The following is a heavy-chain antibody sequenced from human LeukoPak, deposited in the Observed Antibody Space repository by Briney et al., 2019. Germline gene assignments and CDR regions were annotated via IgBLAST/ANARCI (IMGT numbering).Heavy chain of an antibody. CDR1: GYTFTSYD. Sequence: SVKVSCKTSGYTFTSYDISWVRQAPGQGLEWMGGIIPIFGTANYAQKFQGRVTITADESTSTAYMELSSLRSEDTAVYYCARTRRNYYDSSGSNDAFDIWGQGTMVTVSS. J-gene: IGHJ3*02. V-gene: IGHV1-69*13. CDR2: IIPIFGTA. D-gene: IGHD3-22*01. CDR3: ARTRRNYYDSSGSNDAFDI.